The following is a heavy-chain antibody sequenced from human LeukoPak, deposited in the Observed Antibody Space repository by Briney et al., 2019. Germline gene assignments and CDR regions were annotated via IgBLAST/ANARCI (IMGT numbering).Heavy chain of an antibody. J-gene: IGHJ3*02. CDR3: AASMVRGVIIRVAAFDI. V-gene: IGHV4-61*01. CDR1: GGSISSSSYY. Sequence: PSETLSLTCTVSGGSISSSSYYWSWIRQPPGKGLEWIGYIYYSGSTNYNPSLKSRVTISVDTSKNQFSLKLSSVTAADTAVYYCAASMVRGVIIRVAAFDIWGQGTMVTVSS. D-gene: IGHD3-10*01. CDR2: IYYSGST.